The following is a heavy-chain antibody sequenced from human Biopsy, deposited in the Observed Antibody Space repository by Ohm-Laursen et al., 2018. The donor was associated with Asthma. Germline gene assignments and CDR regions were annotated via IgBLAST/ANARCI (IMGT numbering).Heavy chain of an antibody. Sequence: GSLRLSCAASGFAVSRDHMFWVRQAPGKGLEWVSVIYSGGTSHTADSVRGRFTISRDYSKNTLYLQMHSLRAEDTAVYYCARGDSSNWSHYYFGYWGQGTLVTVSS. D-gene: IGHD3-22*01. V-gene: IGHV3-53*01. CDR1: GFAVSRDH. J-gene: IGHJ4*02. CDR2: IYSGGTS. CDR3: ARGDSSNWSHYYFGY.